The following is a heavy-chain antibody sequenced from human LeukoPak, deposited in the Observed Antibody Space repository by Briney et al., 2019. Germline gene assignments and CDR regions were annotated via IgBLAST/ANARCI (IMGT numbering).Heavy chain of an antibody. J-gene: IGHJ6*03. V-gene: IGHV3-30*03. Sequence: GGSLRLSCAASGFTFSSYGMHWVRQAPGKGLEWVAVISYDGSNKYYADSVKGRFTISRDNSKNALYLQMNSLRGEDMAVYYCARDHCSSTSCYYYYYYMDVWGKGTTVTVSS. CDR1: GFTFSSYG. CDR2: ISYDGSNK. CDR3: ARDHCSSTSCYYYYYYMDV. D-gene: IGHD2-2*01.